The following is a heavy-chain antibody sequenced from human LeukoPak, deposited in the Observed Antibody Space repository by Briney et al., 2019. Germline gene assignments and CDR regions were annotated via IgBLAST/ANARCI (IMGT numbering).Heavy chain of an antibody. D-gene: IGHD3-16*02. J-gene: IGHJ4*02. Sequence: ASVKVSCKASGYTFTGYYMHWVRQAPGQGLEWMGRINPNSGGTNYAQKFQGRVTMTRDTSISTAYMELSRPRSDDTAVYYCAIITFGGVIVLDYWGQGTLVTVSS. CDR2: INPNSGGT. V-gene: IGHV1-2*06. CDR1: GYTFTGYY. CDR3: AIITFGGVIVLDY.